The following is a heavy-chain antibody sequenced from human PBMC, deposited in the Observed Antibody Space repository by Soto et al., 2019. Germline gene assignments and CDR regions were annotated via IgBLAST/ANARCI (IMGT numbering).Heavy chain of an antibody. CDR1: GYSFTSYW. D-gene: IGHD3-9*01. J-gene: IGHJ6*02. CDR2: IYPGDSDT. V-gene: IGHV5-51*01. CDR3: ARQVDYDILTAGVYYYYYGMDV. Sequence: GESLKISCKGSGYSFTSYWIGWVRQMPGKGLEWMGIIYPGDSDTRYSPSFQGQVTISADKSISTAYLQWSSLKASGTAMYYCARQVDYDILTAGVYYYYYGMDVWGQGTTVTVSS.